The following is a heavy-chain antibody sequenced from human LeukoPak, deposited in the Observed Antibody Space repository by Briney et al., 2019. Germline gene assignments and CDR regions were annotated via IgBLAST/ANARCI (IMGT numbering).Heavy chain of an antibody. Sequence: ASETLSLTCTVSGDSINDYYWSWIRQPPGRGLEWIGYIYYSGSTNFSPSLKSRVTMSVDTSKNQFSLRLSSVTAADTAVYYCARGREMATLKAFDPWGQGTLVTVSS. CDR3: ARGREMATLKAFDP. V-gene: IGHV4-59*01. CDR1: GDSINDYY. J-gene: IGHJ5*02. CDR2: IYYSGST. D-gene: IGHD5-24*01.